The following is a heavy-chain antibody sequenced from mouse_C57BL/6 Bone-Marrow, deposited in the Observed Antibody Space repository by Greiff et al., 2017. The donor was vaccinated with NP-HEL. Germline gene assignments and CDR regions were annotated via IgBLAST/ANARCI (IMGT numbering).Heavy chain of an antibody. Sequence: EVKLQQSGAELVKPGASVKLSCTASGFNITDYYMHWVKQRTEQGLEWIGRIDPEDGETKYAPKFQGKATITADTSSNTAYLQLSSLTSEDTAVYYCARGSWYFDVWGTGTTVTVSS. J-gene: IGHJ1*03. CDR1: GFNITDYY. V-gene: IGHV14-2*01. D-gene: IGHD1-1*01. CDR3: ARGSWYFDV. CDR2: IDPEDGET.